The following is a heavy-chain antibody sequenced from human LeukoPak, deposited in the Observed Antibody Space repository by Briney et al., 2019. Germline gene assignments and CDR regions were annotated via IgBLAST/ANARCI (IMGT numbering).Heavy chain of an antibody. CDR1: GGSFSDYY. Sequence: SETLSLTCAVYGGSFSDYYWSWIRQPPGKGLEWIGEINHSGSTNYNPSLKSRVTISVDTSKNQFSLKLSSVTAADTAVYYCAREPIGITGTHKYYFDYWGQGTLVTVSS. CDR3: AREPIGITGTHKYYFDY. V-gene: IGHV4-34*01. CDR2: INHSGST. J-gene: IGHJ4*02. D-gene: IGHD1-7*01.